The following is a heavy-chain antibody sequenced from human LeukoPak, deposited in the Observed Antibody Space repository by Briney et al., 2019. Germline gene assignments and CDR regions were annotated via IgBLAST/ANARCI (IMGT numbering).Heavy chain of an antibody. CDR2: IRNDGSII. D-gene: IGHD3-16*01. V-gene: IGHV3-30*02. Sequence: GGFLRLSCAASGFTFSSYGMHWIRQDPGQGLVWVAFIRNDGSIIYNADSVKGRFTISRDNSKNTLYLQMNSLRADDTAVYYCAKDTPLCYFDYWGQGTLVTVSS. CDR1: GFTFSSYG. J-gene: IGHJ4*02. CDR3: AKDTPLCYFDY.